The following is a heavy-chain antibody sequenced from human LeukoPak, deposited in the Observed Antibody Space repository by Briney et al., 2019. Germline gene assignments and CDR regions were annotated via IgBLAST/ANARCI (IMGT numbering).Heavy chain of an antibody. D-gene: IGHD3-16*01. CDR1: GFTFSSYW. Sequence: GGSLRLSCAASGFTFSSYWMHWVRQAPGKGLGWVSRINTDGSSTSYADSVKGRFTISRDNAKNTLYLQLNSMRAEDTAVYYCASGGYYMAVWGKGTTVTVSS. J-gene: IGHJ6*03. CDR3: ASGGYYMAV. CDR2: INTDGSST. V-gene: IGHV3-74*01.